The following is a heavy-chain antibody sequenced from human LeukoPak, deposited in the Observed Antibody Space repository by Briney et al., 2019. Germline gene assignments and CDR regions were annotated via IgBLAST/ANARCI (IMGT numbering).Heavy chain of an antibody. CDR1: GGTFSSYA. CDR3: ARVGATMVRGVIKDPDY. D-gene: IGHD3-10*01. CDR2: IIPIFGTA. Sequence: SVKVSCKASGGTFSSYAISWVRQAPGQGLEWMGGIIPIFGTANYAQKFQGRVTITADESTSTAYMELSSLRSEDTAVYYCARVGATMVRGVIKDPDYWGQATPVTVSS. J-gene: IGHJ4*02. V-gene: IGHV1-69*13.